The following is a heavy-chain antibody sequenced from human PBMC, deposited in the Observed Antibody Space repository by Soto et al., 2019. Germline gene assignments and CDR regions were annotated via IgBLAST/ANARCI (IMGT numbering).Heavy chain of an antibody. V-gene: IGHV5-51*01. CDR1: GYRFSTYW. Sequence: PGESVKISGKASGYRFSTYWIGWVLQMPGKGPEWMAIIYPGDSDTRENPSFQGQVTISADKSSNTVHLQWRSLKASDTAIYYCARLGGIVDTGTWIQWGQGTPVTVSS. CDR2: IYPGDSDT. CDR3: ARLGGIVDTGTWIQ. D-gene: IGHD1-26*01. J-gene: IGHJ4*02.